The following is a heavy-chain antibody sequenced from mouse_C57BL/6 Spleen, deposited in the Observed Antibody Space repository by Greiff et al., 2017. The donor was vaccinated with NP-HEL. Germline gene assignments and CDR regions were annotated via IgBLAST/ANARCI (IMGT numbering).Heavy chain of an antibody. CDR3: ARSSFTTVVASNWYFDV. D-gene: IGHD1-1*01. V-gene: IGHV1-18*01. CDR2: ITPNNGGT. J-gene: IGHJ1*03. Sequence: SGPELVKPGASVKIPCKASGYTFTDYNMDWVKQSHGKSLEWIGDITPNNGGTIYNQKFKGKATLTVDKSSSTAYMELRSLTSEDTAVYYCARSSFTTVVASNWYFDVWGTGTTVTVSS. CDR1: GYTFTDYN.